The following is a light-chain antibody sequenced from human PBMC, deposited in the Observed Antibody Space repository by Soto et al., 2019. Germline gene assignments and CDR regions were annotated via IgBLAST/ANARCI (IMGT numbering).Light chain of an antibody. Sequence: QSVLTQPASVSGSPGQSITISCTGTSSDVGGYKYVSWYQHYPGKAPKLMIYEVSNRPSGVSNRFSGSKSGNTASLTISGLQAEDEADHYWSSYTTTTTYVLGSGNEVTVL. CDR1: SSDVGGYKY. CDR3: SSYTTTTTYV. J-gene: IGLJ1*01. CDR2: EVS. V-gene: IGLV2-14*01.